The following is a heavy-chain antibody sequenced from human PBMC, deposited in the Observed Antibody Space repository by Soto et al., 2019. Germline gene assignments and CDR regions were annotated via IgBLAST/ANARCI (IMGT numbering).Heavy chain of an antibody. D-gene: IGHD2-15*01. V-gene: IGHV4-61*08. CDR1: GAPVSSGGNN. CDR2: IQYTGRA. Sequence: SETLSLTCTVSGAPVSSGGNNRSWIRQAPGKGLEWIGYIQYTGRANYNPSLKSRFTISVDTSKNQFSLTLSSVTAADTAVYYCARGGGYCSCEGCLKYYFDYWGQGTLVTVSS. J-gene: IGHJ4*02. CDR3: ARGGGYCSCEGCLKYYFDY.